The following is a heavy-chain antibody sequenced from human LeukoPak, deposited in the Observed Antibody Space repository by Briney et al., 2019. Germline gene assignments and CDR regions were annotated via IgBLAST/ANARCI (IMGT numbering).Heavy chain of an antibody. J-gene: IGHJ4*02. Sequence: GASVKVSCKASGYTFTGYYKHWVRQAPGQGLEWMGWINPNSGGTNFAQKFQGRVTMTRDTSISTAYMELSRLRSDDTAVYYCARDSAKGITNYWGQGTLVTVSS. CDR1: GYTFTGYY. CDR3: ARDSAKGITNY. V-gene: IGHV1-2*02. CDR2: INPNSGGT. D-gene: IGHD1-14*01.